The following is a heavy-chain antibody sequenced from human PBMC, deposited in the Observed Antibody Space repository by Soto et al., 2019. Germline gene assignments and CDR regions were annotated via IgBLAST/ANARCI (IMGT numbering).Heavy chain of an antibody. CDR3: AKGDSINGTPIDF. CDR2: ISGSGGST. D-gene: IGHD1-20*01. CDR1: GFTFISYA. Sequence: LRVSCAASGFTFISYAMSWVRQAPGKGLEWVSAISGSGGSTYYADSVKGRLTISRENSKNTLYLQMNSLRAEDTDVYYGAKGDSINGTPIDFWGQGTLVTVSS. J-gene: IGHJ4*01. V-gene: IGHV3-23*01.